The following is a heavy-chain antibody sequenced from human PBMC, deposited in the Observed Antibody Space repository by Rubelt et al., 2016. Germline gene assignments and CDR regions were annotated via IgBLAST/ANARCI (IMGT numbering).Heavy chain of an antibody. Sequence: QVQLVQSGAEVKEPGASIKVSCKTSGYSFKRYAISWVRQAPGQGLEWMGWISAYNGNTNDAQKLKGRVTMTTDKSTSTAYMELRSLRSDDTAVYYCARDPTTRFTSTGWFDPWGQGTLVTVSS. D-gene: IGHD5-12*01. CDR2: ISAYNGNT. CDR1: GYSFKRYA. CDR3: ARDPTTRFTSTGWFDP. V-gene: IGHV1-18*01. J-gene: IGHJ5*02.